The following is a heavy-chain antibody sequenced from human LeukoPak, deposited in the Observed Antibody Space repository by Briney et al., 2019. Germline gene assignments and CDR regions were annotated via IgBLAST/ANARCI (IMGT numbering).Heavy chain of an antibody. CDR2: INHSGST. J-gene: IGHJ4*02. CDR1: GGSFSGYY. V-gene: IGHV4-34*01. Sequence: KASETLSLTCAVYGGSFSGYYWSWIRQPPGKGLEWIGEINHSGSTNYNPSLKSRVTISVDTSKNQFSLKLSSVTAADTAVYYCARDLDYGGNSPFDYWGQGTLVTVSS. CDR3: ARDLDYGGNSPFDY. D-gene: IGHD4-23*01.